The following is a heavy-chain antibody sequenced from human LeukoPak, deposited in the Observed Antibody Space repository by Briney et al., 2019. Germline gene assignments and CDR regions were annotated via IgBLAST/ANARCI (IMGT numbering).Heavy chain of an antibody. CDR1: DGSFSDYY. V-gene: IGHV4-34*01. J-gene: IGHJ4*02. D-gene: IGHD2/OR15-2a*01. Sequence: SETLSLTCGVYDGSFSDYYWSWIRQPPGKGLEWIGEIYYNGVTNYNPSLKSRVTISVDKSKNQFSLKLSSVTAADTAVYYCATLGFYFVFTLDCWGQGTLVTVSS. CDR2: IYYNGVT. CDR3: ATLGFYFVFTLDC.